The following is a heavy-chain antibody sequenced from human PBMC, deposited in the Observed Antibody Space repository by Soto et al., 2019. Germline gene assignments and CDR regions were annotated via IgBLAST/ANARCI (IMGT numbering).Heavy chain of an antibody. CDR3: ARSPESYFYYYYGMDV. V-gene: IGHV3-30-3*01. D-gene: IGHD1-26*01. J-gene: IGHJ6*02. CDR1: GFTFSSYA. Sequence: GGSLRLSCAASGFTFSSYAMHWVRQAPGKGLEWVAVISYDGSNKYYAGSVKGRFTISRDNSKNTLYLQMNSLGAEDTAVYYCARSPESYFYYYYGMDVWGQGTTVTVSS. CDR2: ISYDGSNK.